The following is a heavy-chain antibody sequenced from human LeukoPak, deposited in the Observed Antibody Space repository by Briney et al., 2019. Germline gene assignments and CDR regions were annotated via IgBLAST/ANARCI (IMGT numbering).Heavy chain of an antibody. V-gene: IGHV3-23*01. D-gene: IGHD5-12*01. Sequence: PGGSLRLSCAASGFTFSSYGMHWVRQAPGKGLEWVSAISGSGGSTYYADSVKGRFTISRDNSKNTLYLQMNSLRAEDTAVYYCAKENTVATMGSDYWGQGTLVTVSS. J-gene: IGHJ4*02. CDR3: AKENTVATMGSDY. CDR2: ISGSGGST. CDR1: GFTFSSYG.